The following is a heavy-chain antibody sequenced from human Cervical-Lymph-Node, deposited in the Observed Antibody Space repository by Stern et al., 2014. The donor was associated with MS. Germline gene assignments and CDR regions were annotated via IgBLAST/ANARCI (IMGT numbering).Heavy chain of an antibody. V-gene: IGHV3-7*01. CDR3: ARDCGRGNCHNPYYYYGMDV. CDR1: GFSFSAYW. D-gene: IGHD2-15*01. J-gene: IGHJ6*02. CDR2: IKQDGSET. Sequence: VQPVESGGGLVQPGGSLRLSCAPSGFSFSAYWMTWVRQAPGKGLQWVASIKQDGSETYYVDSVKGRFTISRDNAKNSLSLQMNTLSAEDTAVYYCARDCGRGNCHNPYYYYGMDVWGQGTTVTVSS.